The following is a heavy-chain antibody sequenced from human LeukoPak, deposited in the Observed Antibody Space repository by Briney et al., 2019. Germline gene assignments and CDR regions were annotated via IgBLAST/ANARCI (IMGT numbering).Heavy chain of an antibody. CDR2: ISAYNGNT. V-gene: IGHV1-18*01. J-gene: IGHJ5*02. CDR1: GYTFTSYG. D-gene: IGHD2-21*01. Sequence: GASVKVSSKASGYTFTSYGISWVRPAPGQGLEWMGWISAYNGNTNYTQKLQGRVTMTTDTSTSTAYMELRSLRSDDTAVYYCARDRDLTWFDPWGQGTLVTVSS. CDR3: ARDRDLTWFDP.